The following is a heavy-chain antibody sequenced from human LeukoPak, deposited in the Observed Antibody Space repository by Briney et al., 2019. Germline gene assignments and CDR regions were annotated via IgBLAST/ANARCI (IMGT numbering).Heavy chain of an antibody. Sequence: PSETLSLTCTVSGYSISSGYYWGWIRQPPGKGLEWIGSIYHSGSTYYNPSLKSRVTISVDTSKNQFSLKLSSVTAADTAVYYCARGRGGLWFGETDFDLWGRGTLVTVSS. CDR1: GYSISSGYY. CDR2: IYHSGST. J-gene: IGHJ2*01. CDR3: ARGRGGLWFGETDFDL. D-gene: IGHD3-10*01. V-gene: IGHV4-38-2*02.